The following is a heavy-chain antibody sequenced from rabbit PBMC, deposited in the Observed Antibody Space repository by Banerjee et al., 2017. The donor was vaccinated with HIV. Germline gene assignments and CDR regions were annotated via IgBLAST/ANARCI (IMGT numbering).Heavy chain of an antibody. Sequence: LVKPEGSLTLTCTASGFSFSSSYYMCWVRQAPGKGLELIACIYTSSGSTCYASWVNGRFTITRSTSLNTVALQMTSLTAADTASYFCARDLAGVIGWNFNLWGPGTLVTVS. CDR3: ARDLAGVIGWNFNL. J-gene: IGHJ4*01. CDR1: GFSFSSSYY. CDR2: IYTSSGST. D-gene: IGHD4-1*01. V-gene: IGHV1S43*01.